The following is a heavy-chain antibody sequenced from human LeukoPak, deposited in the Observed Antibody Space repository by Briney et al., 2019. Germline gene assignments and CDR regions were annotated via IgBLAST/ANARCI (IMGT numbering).Heavy chain of an antibody. J-gene: IGHJ4*02. CDR1: GFTFSDYS. V-gene: IGHV3-48*01. CDR2: IGIDSGNT. CDR3: ARDYKYVFDN. D-gene: IGHD5-24*01. Sequence: GGSLRLSCAASGFTFSDYSMNWVRQAPGKGLEWISYIGIDSGNTNYADSVKGRFTISGDKAKNSLYLQMNSLRVEDTAVYYCARDYKYVFDNWGQGTLVTASS.